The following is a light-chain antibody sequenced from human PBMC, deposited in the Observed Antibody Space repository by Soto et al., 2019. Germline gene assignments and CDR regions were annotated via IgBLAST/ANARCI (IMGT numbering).Light chain of an antibody. CDR3: QQVNSYPPP. CDR2: VAS. Sequence: DIQLTQSPSFLSASVGDRVTITCRASQGISSNLAWYQQEPGKAPKLLIYVASTLQSGVPSRFSGSGSGTEFTLTISSLQPEDFATYYCQQVNSYPPPFGPGTKVDIK. J-gene: IGKJ3*01. CDR1: QGISSN. V-gene: IGKV1-9*01.